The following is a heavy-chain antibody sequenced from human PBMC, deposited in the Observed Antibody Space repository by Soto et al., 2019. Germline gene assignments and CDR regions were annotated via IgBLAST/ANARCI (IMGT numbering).Heavy chain of an antibody. V-gene: IGHV1-8*01. CDR1: GYTFTSYD. CDR2: MNANSGNT. D-gene: IGHD6-6*01. Sequence: ASVKVSCKASGYTFTSYDINWVRQATGQGLEWMGWMNANSGNTEYAQKFQGRVTITRDTSASTAYMELSSLRSEDTAVYYCARWAARPDWGQGTLVTVSS. CDR3: ARWAARPD. J-gene: IGHJ4*02.